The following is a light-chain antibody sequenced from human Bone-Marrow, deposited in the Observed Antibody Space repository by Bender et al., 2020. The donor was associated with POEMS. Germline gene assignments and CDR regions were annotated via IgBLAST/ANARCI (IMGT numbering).Light chain of an antibody. CDR3: CSYGGSSWV. J-gene: IGLJ3*02. V-gene: IGLV2-23*02. CDR1: SSDVGSYTL. Sequence: QSALTQPASVSGSLGQSITISCTGTSSDVGSYTLVSWYQQHPGKVPKLIIYEVNKRPSGISNRFSASKSANTASLTISGLQAEDEADYYCCSYGGSSWVFGGGTKLTVL. CDR2: EVN.